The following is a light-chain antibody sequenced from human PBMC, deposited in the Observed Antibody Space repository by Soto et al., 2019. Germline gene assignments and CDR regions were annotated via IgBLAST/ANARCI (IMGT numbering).Light chain of an antibody. Sequence: DIQMAQSPSTLSGSVGDRVTITCRASQTISSWLAWYQQKPGKAPKLLIYKASTLKSGVPSRFSASGSGTEFTLTISSLQPDYFATYYCHHYNSYSEAFGQGTKVDIK. CDR1: QTISSW. CDR3: HHYNSYSEA. J-gene: IGKJ1*01. CDR2: KAS. V-gene: IGKV1-5*03.